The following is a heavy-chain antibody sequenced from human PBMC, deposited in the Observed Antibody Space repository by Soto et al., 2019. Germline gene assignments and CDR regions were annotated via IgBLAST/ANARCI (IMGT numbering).Heavy chain of an antibody. CDR3: ARGAHSYNYFGMDV. CDR1: GLTFGSYW. Sequence: GGSLRLSCEASGLTFGSYWMTWVRQAPGKGLQWVANINQDGSERFYVDSVRGRFAISRDDARNSLFLQMNSLRADDTAVYYCARGAHSYNYFGMDVWGQGITVTVSS. J-gene: IGHJ6*02. D-gene: IGHD5-18*01. V-gene: IGHV3-7*04. CDR2: INQDGSER.